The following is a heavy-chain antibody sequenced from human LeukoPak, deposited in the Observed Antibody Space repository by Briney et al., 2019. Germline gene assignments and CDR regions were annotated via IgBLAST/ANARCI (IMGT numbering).Heavy chain of an antibody. J-gene: IGHJ4*02. CDR2: IKSKTDGGTT. Sequence: GGSLRLSCAASGFTFSNAWMSWVRQAPGKGLEWVGRIKSKTDGGTTDYAAPVKGRFTISRDDSKNTPYLQMNSLKTEDTAVYYCTVHVLRYFADYWGQGTLVTVSS. CDR3: TVHVLRYFADY. CDR1: GFTFSNAW. D-gene: IGHD3-9*01. V-gene: IGHV3-15*01.